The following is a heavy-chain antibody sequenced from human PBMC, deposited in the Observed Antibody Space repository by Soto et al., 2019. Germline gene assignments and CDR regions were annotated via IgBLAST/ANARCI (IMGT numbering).Heavy chain of an antibody. CDR3: ARHTLLLWLGESDY. D-gene: IGHD3-10*01. CDR2: ISGSGGST. CDR1: GFTFTSYA. J-gene: IGHJ4*02. Sequence: PGGSLRLSCAASGFTFTSYAMSWVRQAAGKGLEWVSAISGSGGSTYYADSVKGRFTISRDNSKNTLYLQMNSLRAEDTAVYYCARHTLLLWLGESDYWGQGTLVTVSS. V-gene: IGHV3-23*01.